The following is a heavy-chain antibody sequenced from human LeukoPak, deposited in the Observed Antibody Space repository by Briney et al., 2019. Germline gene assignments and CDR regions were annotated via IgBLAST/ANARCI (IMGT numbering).Heavy chain of an antibody. CDR2: ISGSGGST. Sequence: GGSLRLSCAASGFTFSSYAMSWVRQAPGKGLECVSAISGSGGSTYYADSVKGRFTISRDNSKNTLYLQMNSLRAEDTAVYYCAKDRGPYSSGWYGHNWFDPWGQGTLVTVSS. D-gene: IGHD6-19*01. CDR1: GFTFSSYA. J-gene: IGHJ5*02. CDR3: AKDRGPYSSGWYGHNWFDP. V-gene: IGHV3-23*01.